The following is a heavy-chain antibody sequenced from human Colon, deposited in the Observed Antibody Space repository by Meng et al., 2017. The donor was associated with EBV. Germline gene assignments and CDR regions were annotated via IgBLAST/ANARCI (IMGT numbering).Heavy chain of an antibody. Sequence: QAQRQGAGQGLAKPSQTLSPTCTVSGGSISSGNHYWSWIRQHPGKGLEYIGYIYYSGSTYYNPSLKSRVIISVDTSKNQFSLRLNSVTAADTAVYYCASLYGDSSVWYLDLWGRGTLVTSPQ. V-gene: IGHV4-31*03. CDR1: GGSISSGNHY. J-gene: IGHJ2*01. D-gene: IGHD4-17*01. CDR2: IYYSGST. CDR3: ASLYGDSSVWYLDL.